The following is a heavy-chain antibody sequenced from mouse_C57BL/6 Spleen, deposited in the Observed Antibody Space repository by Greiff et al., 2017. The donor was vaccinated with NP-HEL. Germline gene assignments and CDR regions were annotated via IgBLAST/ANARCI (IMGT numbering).Heavy chain of an antibody. V-gene: IGHV1-15*01. CDR2: IDPETGGT. D-gene: IGHD2-12*01. J-gene: IGHJ1*03. Sequence: QVHVKQSGAELVRPGASVTLSCKASGYTFTDYEMHWVKQTPVHGLEWIGAIDPETGGTAYNQKFKGKAILTADKSSSTAYMELRSLTSEDSAVYYCTSDDRYFDVWGTGTTVTVSS. CDR1: GYTFTDYE. CDR3: TSDDRYFDV.